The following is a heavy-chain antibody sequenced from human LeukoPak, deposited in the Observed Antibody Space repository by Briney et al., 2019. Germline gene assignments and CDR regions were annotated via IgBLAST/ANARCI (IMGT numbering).Heavy chain of an antibody. Sequence: SETLSLTCTVSGGSISSYYWSWIRQPPGKGLEWIGYIYYSGSTNYNPSLKSRVTISVDTSKNQFSLKLSSVTAADTAVYYCASGPGGFLEWFSGNNWFDPWGQGILVTVSS. CDR1: GGSISSYY. D-gene: IGHD3-3*01. J-gene: IGHJ5*02. V-gene: IGHV4-59*01. CDR3: ASGPGGFLEWFSGNNWFDP. CDR2: IYYSGST.